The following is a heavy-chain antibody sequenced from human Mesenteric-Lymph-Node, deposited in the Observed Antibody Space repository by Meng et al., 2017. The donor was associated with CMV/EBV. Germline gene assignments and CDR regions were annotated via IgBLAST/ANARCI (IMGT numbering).Heavy chain of an antibody. D-gene: IGHD3-10*01. CDR2: ISIYNGDT. CDR1: GYTFTDYF. V-gene: IGHV1-18*04. J-gene: IGHJ4*02. CDR3: ARAGLYYYDSGSFPLYFDS. Sequence: SVKVSCKASGYTFTDYFYHWVRQAPGQGLEWMGWISIYNGDTKYAQNLQGRVTMTADTSTTTAYMELRSLRSDDTAVYYCARAGLYYYDSGSFPLYFDSWGQGTVVTVSS.